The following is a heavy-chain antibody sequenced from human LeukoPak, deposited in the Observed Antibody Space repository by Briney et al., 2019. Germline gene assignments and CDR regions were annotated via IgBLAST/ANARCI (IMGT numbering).Heavy chain of an antibody. D-gene: IGHD3-3*01. CDR3: ARGSTYYDFWSGLSFGY. CDR2: ISSSSSYI. Sequence: GGSLRLSCAASGFTFSSYSMNWVRQAPGKGLEWVSSISSSSSYIYYADSVKGRFTISRDNAKNSLYLQMSSLRAEDTAMYYCARGSTYYDFWSGLSFGYWGQGTLVTVSS. CDR1: GFTFSSYS. V-gene: IGHV3-21*01. J-gene: IGHJ4*02.